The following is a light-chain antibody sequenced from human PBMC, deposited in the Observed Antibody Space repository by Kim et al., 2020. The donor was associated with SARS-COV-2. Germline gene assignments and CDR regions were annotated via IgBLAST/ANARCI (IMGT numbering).Light chain of an antibody. J-gene: IGKJ4*01. V-gene: IGKV1-39*01. Sequence: ASVGDRVNISCRASQSISSDLNWNQQRPGKAPKHLIYAASSVQSGVPSRFSGSGSGTDFTLTISSLQPEDFATYYCQQSYSTPLTFGGGTKVDIK. CDR1: QSISSD. CDR3: QQSYSTPLT. CDR2: AAS.